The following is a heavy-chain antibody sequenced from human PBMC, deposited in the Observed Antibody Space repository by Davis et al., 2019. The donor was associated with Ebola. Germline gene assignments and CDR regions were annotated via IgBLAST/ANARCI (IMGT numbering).Heavy chain of an antibody. CDR2: INQDGSEK. V-gene: IGHV3-7*01. D-gene: IGHD1-26*01. Sequence: GESLKISCAASGFTFTTYWMSWVRQAPGEGLEWMANINQDGSEKYYVDSVKGRFTISRDNAKNSLYLQMNSLRAEDTAIYFCARYSGFGLPYWGQGTLVTVPS. CDR3: ARYSGFGLPY. CDR1: GFTFTTYW. J-gene: IGHJ4*02.